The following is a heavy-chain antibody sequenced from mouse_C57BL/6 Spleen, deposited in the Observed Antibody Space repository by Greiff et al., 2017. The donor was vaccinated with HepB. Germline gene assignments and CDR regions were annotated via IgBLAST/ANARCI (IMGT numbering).Heavy chain of an antibody. Sequence: EVMLVESEGGLVQPGSSMKLSCTASGFTFSDYYMAWVRQVPEKGLEWVANINYDGSSTYYLDSLKSRFIISRDNAKNILYLQMSSLKSEDTATYYCAREGLWGNYAMDYWGQGTSVTVSS. V-gene: IGHV5-16*01. CDR3: AREGLWGNYAMDY. D-gene: IGHD1-1*02. CDR1: GFTFSDYY. CDR2: INYDGSST. J-gene: IGHJ4*01.